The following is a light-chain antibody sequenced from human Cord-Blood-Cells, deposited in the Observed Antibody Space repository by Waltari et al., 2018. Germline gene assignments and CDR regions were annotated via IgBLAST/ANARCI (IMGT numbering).Light chain of an antibody. CDR2: GES. V-gene: IGKV3-20*01. Sequence: EIVLTQSPGTLSLSPGERGTLSCRASQSVSSSYLAWYQQKPGQDPRLLIYGESSRATGIPDRFSGSGSGTDFTLTISRLEPEDFAVYYCQQYGSSPPTFGPGTKVDIK. CDR3: QQYGSSPPT. J-gene: IGKJ3*01. CDR1: QSVSSSY.